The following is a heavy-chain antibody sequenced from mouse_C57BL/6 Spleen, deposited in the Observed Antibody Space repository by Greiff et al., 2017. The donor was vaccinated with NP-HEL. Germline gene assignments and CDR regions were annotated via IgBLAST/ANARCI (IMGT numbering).Heavy chain of an antibody. D-gene: IGHD1-1*02. CDR1: GFSLTSYG. CDR3: ARLYGPGAY. Sequence: VQLQESGPGLVAPSQSLSITCTVSGFSLTSYGVDWVRQSPGKGLEWLGVIWGVGSTYYNSALKSRLSISKDNSKSQVFLKMNSLQTDDTAMYYCARLYGPGAYWGQGTLVTVSA. J-gene: IGHJ3*01. V-gene: IGHV2-6*01. CDR2: IWGVGST.